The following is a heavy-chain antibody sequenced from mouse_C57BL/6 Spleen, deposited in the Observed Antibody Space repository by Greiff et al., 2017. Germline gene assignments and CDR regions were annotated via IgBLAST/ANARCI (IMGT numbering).Heavy chain of an antibody. CDR1: GYAFSSSW. CDR2: IYPGDGDT. CDR3: ARDYGKGYAMDY. Sequence: QVQLKESGPELVKPGASVKISCKASGYAFSSSWMNWVKQRPGKGLEWIGRIYPGDGDTNYNGKFKGKATLTADKSSSTAYMQLSSLTSKDSAVYFCARDYGKGYAMDYWGQGTSVTVSS. J-gene: IGHJ4*01. V-gene: IGHV1-82*01. D-gene: IGHD1-1*01.